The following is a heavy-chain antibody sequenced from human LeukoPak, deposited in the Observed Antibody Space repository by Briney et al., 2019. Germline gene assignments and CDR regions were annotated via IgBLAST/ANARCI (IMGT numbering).Heavy chain of an antibody. V-gene: IGHV4-34*01. CDR1: GFTFSSYS. CDR2: INHSGST. D-gene: IGHD3-10*01. Sequence: GSLRLSCAASGFTFSSYSMNWVRQAPGKGLEWVGEINHSGSTNYNPSLKSRVTISVDTSKNQFSLKLSSVTAADTAVYYCARVITYFDYWGQGTLVTVSS. J-gene: IGHJ4*02. CDR3: ARVITYFDY.